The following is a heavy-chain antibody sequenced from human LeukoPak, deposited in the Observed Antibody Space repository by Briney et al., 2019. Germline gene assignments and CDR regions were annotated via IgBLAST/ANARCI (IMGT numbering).Heavy chain of an antibody. CDR1: GVTFSNST. V-gene: IGHV1-69*08. CDR2: IIPIFGTS. D-gene: IGHD3-3*01. CDR3: ARGSYFDVLSGFYYSHMDV. Sequence: SVKVSCKASGVTFSNSTLNLVRQAPGQGLEWMGRIIPIFGTSNYAPKFRDRVSITADTSTSTAYLEMSSLTSDDTALYYCARGSYFDVLSGFYYSHMDVWGEGTTVTVS. J-gene: IGHJ6*03.